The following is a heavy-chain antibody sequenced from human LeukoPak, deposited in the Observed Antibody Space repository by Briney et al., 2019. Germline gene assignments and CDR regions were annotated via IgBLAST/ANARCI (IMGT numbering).Heavy chain of an antibody. CDR1: GYTFTSYG. CDR2: ISAYNGNT. CDR3: ARGTDSSGYYYGYYFDY. D-gene: IGHD3-22*01. V-gene: IGHV1-18*01. J-gene: IGHJ4*02. Sequence: ASVKVSCKASGYTFTSYGISWVRQAPGQGLEWMGWISAYNGNTNYAQKLQGRVTMTTDTSTSTAYMELRSLRSDDTAVYYCARGTDSSGYYYGYYFDYWGQGTLVTVSS.